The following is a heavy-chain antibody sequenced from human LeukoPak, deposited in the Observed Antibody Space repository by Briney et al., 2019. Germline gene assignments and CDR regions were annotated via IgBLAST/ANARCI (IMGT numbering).Heavy chain of an antibody. CDR1: GGSISSYY. Sequence: SETLSLTCTVSGGSISSYYWSWIRQPPGKGLEWIGYISYIGSTNYNPSLKSRVTISVDTSKNQFSLKVNSVTAADTAEYYCVRASSGWRELDYWGQGTLVTVSS. J-gene: IGHJ4*02. D-gene: IGHD6-19*01. V-gene: IGHV4-59*01. CDR2: ISYIGST. CDR3: VRASSGWRELDY.